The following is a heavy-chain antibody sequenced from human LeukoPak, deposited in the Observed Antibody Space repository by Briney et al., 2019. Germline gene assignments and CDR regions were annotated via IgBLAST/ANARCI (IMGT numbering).Heavy chain of an antibody. Sequence: PSETLSLTCTVSGGSISSYYWSWIRQPPGKGLEWIGYIYYSGSTNYNPSLKSRVTISVDTSKNQFSLKLSSVTAADTAVYYCARSSPDFDYWGQGTLVTVSS. CDR3: ARSSPDFDY. V-gene: IGHV4-59*01. J-gene: IGHJ4*02. CDR2: IYYSGST. CDR1: GGSISSYY.